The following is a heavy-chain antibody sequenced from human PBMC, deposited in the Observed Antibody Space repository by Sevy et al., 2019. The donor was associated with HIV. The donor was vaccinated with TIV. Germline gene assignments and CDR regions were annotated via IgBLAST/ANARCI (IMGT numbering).Heavy chain of an antibody. J-gene: IGHJ4*02. CDR3: ARKYDSSGYFDY. Sequence: GGSLRLSCAASGFTFSNYAMIWVRQAPGKGLEWVSGISGSGGSGDKTNYADSVKGRFTISSDDSKNSLYLQLNSLRTEETAIYYCARKYDSSGYFDYWGQGTLVTVSS. CDR2: ISGSGGSGDKT. D-gene: IGHD3-22*01. CDR1: GFTFSNYA. V-gene: IGHV3-23*01.